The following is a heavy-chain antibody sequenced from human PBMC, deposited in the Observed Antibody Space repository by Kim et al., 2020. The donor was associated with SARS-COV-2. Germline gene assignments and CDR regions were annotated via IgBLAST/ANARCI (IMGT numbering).Heavy chain of an antibody. CDR3: AKSVHCRGGSCSVALCD. CDR2: ISYDGSNK. V-gene: IGHV3-30*18. CDR1: GFTFSVYG. J-gene: IGHJ1*01. D-gene: IGHD2-15*01. Sequence: GGSLRLSCAASGFTFSVYGMHWVRQAPGKGLEWLTVISYDGSNKYYSDSVKGRITVSRDNSKNTLYLHMNSLSTEDTAVYYCAKSVHCRGGSCSVALCDWGQGTLVTVSS.